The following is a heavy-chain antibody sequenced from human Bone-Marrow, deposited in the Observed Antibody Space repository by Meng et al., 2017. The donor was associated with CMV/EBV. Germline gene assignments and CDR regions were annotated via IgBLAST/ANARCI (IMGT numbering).Heavy chain of an antibody. Sequence: SETLSLTCAVYGGSFSGYYWSWIRQPPGKGLEWIGEINHSGSTNYNPSLKSRVTISVDTSKNQFSLKLSSVTAADTAVYYCARRYYYYGMDVWGQGSTVTFSS. CDR1: GGSFSGYY. CDR3: ARRYYYYGMDV. V-gene: IGHV4-34*01. J-gene: IGHJ6*02. CDR2: INHSGST.